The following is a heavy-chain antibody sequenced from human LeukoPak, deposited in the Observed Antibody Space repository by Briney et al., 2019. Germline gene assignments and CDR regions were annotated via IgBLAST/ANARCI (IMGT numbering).Heavy chain of an antibody. CDR1: GFTLSNYG. D-gene: IGHD3-22*01. CDR2: IIDSGGRT. V-gene: IGHV3-23*01. CDR3: AKRGVVIRVILVGFHKEANYFDS. Sequence: GGSLRLSCAVSGFTLSNYGMSWVRQAPGKGLVWVAGIIDSGGRTNYADSVKGRFSISRDNPKNTLYLQMNSLRAEDTAVYFCAKRGVVIRVILVGFHKEANYFDSWGQGALVTVSS. J-gene: IGHJ4*02.